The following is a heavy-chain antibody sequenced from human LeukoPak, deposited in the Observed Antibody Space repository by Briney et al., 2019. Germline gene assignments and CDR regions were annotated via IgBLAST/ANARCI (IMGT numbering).Heavy chain of an antibody. J-gene: IGHJ4*02. CDR3: AIDYGDHRGDY. D-gene: IGHD4-17*01. V-gene: IGHV3-53*01. Sequence: PGGSLRLSCAASGFTVSSNYMSWVRQAPGKGLEWVSVIYSGGSTYYADSVKGRFTISRDNSKNTLYLQMNSLRAEDTAVYYCAIDYGDHRGDYWGRGTLVTVSS. CDR1: GFTVSSNY. CDR2: IYSGGST.